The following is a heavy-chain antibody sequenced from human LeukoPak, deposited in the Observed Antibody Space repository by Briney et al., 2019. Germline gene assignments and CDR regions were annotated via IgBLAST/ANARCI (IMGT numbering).Heavy chain of an antibody. J-gene: IGHJ4*02. Sequence: ASVKVSCKASGYTFTGYYMHWVRQAPGQGLEWMGWINPNSGGTNYAQKFQGRVTMTRDTSISTAYMELGRLRSDDTAVYYCAESIAAAGRRAYFDYWGQGTLVTVSS. D-gene: IGHD6-13*01. CDR2: INPNSGGT. CDR3: AESIAAAGRRAYFDY. V-gene: IGHV1-2*02. CDR1: GYTFTGYY.